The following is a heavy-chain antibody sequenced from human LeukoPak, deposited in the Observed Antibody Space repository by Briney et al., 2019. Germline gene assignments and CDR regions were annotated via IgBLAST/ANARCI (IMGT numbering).Heavy chain of an antibody. Sequence: PGGSLRLSCAASGFTSSSYAMSWVRQAPGKGLEWVSGISSSGSGGSTYYADSVKGRFTISRDNSKNTLYLQINSVRAEDTAVYYCARAYSSSWYDFWGQGTLVTVSS. CDR3: ARAYSSSWYDF. CDR2: ISSSGSGGST. CDR1: GFTSSSYA. D-gene: IGHD6-13*01. J-gene: IGHJ5*01. V-gene: IGHV3-23*01.